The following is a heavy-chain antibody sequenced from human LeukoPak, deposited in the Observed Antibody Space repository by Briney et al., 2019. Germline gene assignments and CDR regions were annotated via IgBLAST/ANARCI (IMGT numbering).Heavy chain of an antibody. CDR1: GASISSTSDY. CDR2: IYYTGRA. V-gene: IGHV4-39*01. Sequence: SETLSLTCAVSGASISSTSDYWGWIRQPPGQGLEWIGTIYYTGRAYYNPSLKSRLAMSVDMAKNQFSLKLNSMTATDTAIYYCARQRQHCDGGSCFPPDHWGHGTLVTVSS. CDR3: ARQRQHCDGGSCFPPDH. J-gene: IGHJ4*01. D-gene: IGHD2-15*01.